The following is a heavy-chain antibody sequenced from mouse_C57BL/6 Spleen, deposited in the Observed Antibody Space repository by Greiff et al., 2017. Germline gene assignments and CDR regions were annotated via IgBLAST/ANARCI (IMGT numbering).Heavy chain of an antibody. Sequence: QVQLQQSGAELVKPGASVKISCKASGYAFSSYWMNWVKQRPGQGLEWIGQIYPGDGGTNYNGKFKGKATLTADKASSTVYMQLSGLSSDDSWVNLCASTDVPWFADWGQGTLVTVSA. D-gene: IGHD1-1*01. CDR2: IYPGDGGT. V-gene: IGHV1-80*01. CDR1: GYAFSSYW. J-gene: IGHJ3*01. CDR3: ASTDVPWFAD.